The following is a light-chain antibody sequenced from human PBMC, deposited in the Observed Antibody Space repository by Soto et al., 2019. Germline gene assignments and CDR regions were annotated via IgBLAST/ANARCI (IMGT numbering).Light chain of an antibody. CDR3: PQYYSTPYT. CDR1: QSVLYSSNNKNY. Sequence: DIVMTQSPDSLAVSLGERATINCKSSQSVLYSSNNKNYLAWYQQKPGQPPKLLISWASTRESGVPDRFSGSGSGTDFTLTISSLQAEDVAVYYCPQYYSTPYTFGQGTKLEIK. V-gene: IGKV4-1*01. J-gene: IGKJ2*01. CDR2: WAS.